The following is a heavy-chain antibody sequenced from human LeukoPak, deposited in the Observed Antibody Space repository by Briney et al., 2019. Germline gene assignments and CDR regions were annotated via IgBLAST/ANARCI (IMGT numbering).Heavy chain of an antibody. J-gene: IGHJ4*02. D-gene: IGHD3-16*01. V-gene: IGHV4-39*01. CDR1: GGSISSSSYY. Sequence: PSETLSLTCTVSGGSISSSSYYWGWIRQPPGKGLEWIGSIYYSGSTYYNPSLKSRVTISVDTSKNQFSLKLSSVTAADTAVYYCARHFRGDACLDYWGQGTLVTVSS. CDR2: IYYSGST. CDR3: ARHFRGDACLDY.